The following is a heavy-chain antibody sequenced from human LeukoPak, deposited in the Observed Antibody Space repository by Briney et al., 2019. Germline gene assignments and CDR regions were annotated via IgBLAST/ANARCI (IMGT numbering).Heavy chain of an antibody. D-gene: IGHD2-15*01. J-gene: IGHJ4*02. CDR2: INHSGST. CDR1: GGSINSYF. V-gene: IGHV4-34*01. CDR3: ARGRGPATGYFDY. Sequence: SETLSLTCTVSGGSINSYFWSWIRQPPGKGLEWIGEINHSGSTNYNPSLKSRVTISVDTSKNQFSLKLSSVTAADTAVYYCARGRGPATGYFDYWGQGTLVTVSS.